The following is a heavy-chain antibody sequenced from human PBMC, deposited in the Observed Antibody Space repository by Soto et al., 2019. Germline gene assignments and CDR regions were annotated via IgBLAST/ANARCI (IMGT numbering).Heavy chain of an antibody. Sequence: QVHLVQSGGEVKKPGASVKVSCTASGYTFSSYGISWVRQAPGQGLEWMGRISAFNGNTNSVQRLQGRVALTADASTSTAYIEPRNLRSDDTAVYYCARGVDYYYVLEDWGQVTTVTVSS. CDR1: GYTFSSYG. CDR2: ISAFNGNT. D-gene: IGHD2-15*01. J-gene: IGHJ6*02. V-gene: IGHV1-18*01. CDR3: ARGVDYYYVLED.